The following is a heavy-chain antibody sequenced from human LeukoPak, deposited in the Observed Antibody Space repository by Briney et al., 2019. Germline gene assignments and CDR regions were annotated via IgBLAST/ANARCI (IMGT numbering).Heavy chain of an antibody. V-gene: IGHV3-48*01. Sequence: PGGSLRLSCAASGFTFSSYSMNWVRQAPGKGLEWVSYISSSSSTIYYADSVKGRFTISRDNAKNSLYLQMNSLRAEDTAVYYCARERRSVVITTDAFDIWGQGTMVTVSS. CDR3: ARERRSVVITTDAFDI. J-gene: IGHJ3*02. CDR1: GFTFSSYS. D-gene: IGHD3-22*01. CDR2: ISSSSSTI.